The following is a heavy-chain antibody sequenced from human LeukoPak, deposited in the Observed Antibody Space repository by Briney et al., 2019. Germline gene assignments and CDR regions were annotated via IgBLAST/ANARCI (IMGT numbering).Heavy chain of an antibody. V-gene: IGHV3-53*01. J-gene: IGHJ4*02. CDR1: GFTVSSNY. CDR3: ARGYSSSWYD. Sequence: HAGGYLRLSCAASGFTVSSNYVSWVRQVPGKGLELISVIFTGGTTYYADSVRDRFTISRDNSKNTLFLQMNSLRAEDTAMYYCARGYSSSWYDWGQGTLVTVSS. D-gene: IGHD6-13*01. CDR2: IFTGGTT.